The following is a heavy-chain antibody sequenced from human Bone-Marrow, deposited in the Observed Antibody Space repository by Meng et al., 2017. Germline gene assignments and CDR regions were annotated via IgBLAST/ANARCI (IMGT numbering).Heavy chain of an antibody. J-gene: IGHJ3*02. CDR2: IYTSGST. D-gene: IGHD2-15*01. Sequence: SETLSLTCTVSGGSISSYYWSWIRQPAGKGLEWIERIYTSGSTNYNPSLKSRVTMPVDTSKNQFSLKLSSVTAADTAVYYCARDGEYCSGGSCYSVPENDAFDIWGQGTMVTVSS. CDR1: GGSISSYY. CDR3: ARDGEYCSGGSCYSVPENDAFDI. V-gene: IGHV4-4*07.